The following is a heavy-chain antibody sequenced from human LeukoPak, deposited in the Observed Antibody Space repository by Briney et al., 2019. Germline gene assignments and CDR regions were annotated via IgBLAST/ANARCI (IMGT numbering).Heavy chain of an antibody. D-gene: IGHD3-3*01. CDR1: GGTFSSYA. CDR3: ARDSVHDFWSGYSRRGFAFDI. Sequence: SVKVSCKASGGTFSSYAISWVRQAPGQGLEWMGRIIPIFGTANYAQKFQGRVTITTDESTSSAYMELSSLRSEDTAVYYCARDSVHDFWSGYSRRGFAFDIWGQGTMVTVSS. CDR2: IIPIFGTA. V-gene: IGHV1-69*05. J-gene: IGHJ3*02.